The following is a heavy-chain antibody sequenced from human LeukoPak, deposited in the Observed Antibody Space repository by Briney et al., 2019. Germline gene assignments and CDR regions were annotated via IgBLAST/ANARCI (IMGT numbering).Heavy chain of an antibody. CDR2: ISDGGGST. Sequence: GGSLRLSCAASGFTFSSYAMSWVCQAPGKGLEWVSAISDGGGSTYYADSVKGRFTISRDNSKNTLYLQMNSLRAEDTAVYYCAKRVSSGWPYHYGMDVWGQGTTVTVSS. J-gene: IGHJ6*02. CDR3: AKRVSSGWPYHYGMDV. V-gene: IGHV3-23*01. CDR1: GFTFSSYA. D-gene: IGHD6-19*01.